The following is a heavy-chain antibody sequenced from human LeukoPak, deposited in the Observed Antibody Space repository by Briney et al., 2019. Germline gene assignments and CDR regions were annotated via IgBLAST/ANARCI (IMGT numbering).Heavy chain of an antibody. D-gene: IGHD3-22*01. CDR3: ARGRQEISMILVVMTGVSYYLDV. CDR1: GGSFSSYY. Sequence: SEILSLTCAVYGGSFSSYYWTWIRQSPGKGPEWIGEINPSGSTYYNPSLKSRLTISRDTSKNQFSLRLSSVTAADTAVYYCARGRQEISMILVVMTGVSYYLDVWGIGTTVTVS. CDR2: INPSGST. J-gene: IGHJ6*03. V-gene: IGHV4-34*01.